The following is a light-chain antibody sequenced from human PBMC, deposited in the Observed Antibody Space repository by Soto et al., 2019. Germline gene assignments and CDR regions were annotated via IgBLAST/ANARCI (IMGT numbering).Light chain of an antibody. CDR3: QVWNSNSDWV. CDR1: NIGSRS. V-gene: IGLV3-21*02. Sequence: SYELTQPPSVSMAPGQTATVTCGGDNIGSRSVHWYKQRPGQAPVLVVYDDTNRPSGIPERFSGSNSGNTATLTISRVEDGDEADYYCQVWNSNSDWVFGGGTKLTVL. CDR2: DDT. J-gene: IGLJ3*02.